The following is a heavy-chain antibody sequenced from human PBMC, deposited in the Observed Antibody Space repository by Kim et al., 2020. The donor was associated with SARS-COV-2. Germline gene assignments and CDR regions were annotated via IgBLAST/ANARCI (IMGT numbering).Heavy chain of an antibody. CDR1: GGTFSSYA. J-gene: IGHJ4*02. Sequence: SVKVSCKASGGTFSSYAISWVRQAPGQGLEWMGGIIPIFGTANYAQKFQGRVTITADESTSTAYMELSSLRSEDTAVYYCARGREGVGYSYGFGYWGQGTLVTVSS. V-gene: IGHV1-69*13. D-gene: IGHD5-18*01. CDR2: IIPIFGTA. CDR3: ARGREGVGYSYGFGY.